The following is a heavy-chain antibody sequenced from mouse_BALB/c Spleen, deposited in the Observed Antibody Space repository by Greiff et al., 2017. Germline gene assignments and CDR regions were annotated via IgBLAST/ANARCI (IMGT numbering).Heavy chain of an antibody. D-gene: IGHD2-4*01. J-gene: IGHJ2*01. CDR1: GFTFSSYG. V-gene: IGHV5-6*01. Sequence: EVMLVESGGDLVKPGGSLKLSCAASGFTFSSYGMSWVRQTPDKRLEWVATISSGGSYTYYPDSVKGRFTISRDNAKNTLYLQMSSLKSEDTAMYYCARQGDYGGYYFDYWGQGTTLTVSS. CDR3: ARQGDYGGYYFDY. CDR2: ISSGGSYT.